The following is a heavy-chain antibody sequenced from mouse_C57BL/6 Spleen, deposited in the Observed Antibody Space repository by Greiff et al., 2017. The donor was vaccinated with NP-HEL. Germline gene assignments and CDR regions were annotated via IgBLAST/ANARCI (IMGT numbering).Heavy chain of an antibody. CDR3: ARYSNYEGYAMDY. CDR1: GYAFSSSW. J-gene: IGHJ4*01. CDR2: IYPGDGDP. Sequence: QVQLKESGPELVKPGASVKISCKASGYAFSSSWMNWVKQRPGKGLEWIGRIYPGDGDPNYNGKFKGKATLTADKSSSSAYMQLSSLTSEASAVYFGARYSNYEGYAMDYWGQGTSVTVSS. D-gene: IGHD2-5*01. V-gene: IGHV1-82*01.